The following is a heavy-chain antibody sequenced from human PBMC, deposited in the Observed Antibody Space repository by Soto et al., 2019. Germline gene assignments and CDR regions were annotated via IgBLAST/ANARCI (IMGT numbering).Heavy chain of an antibody. V-gene: IGHV1-3*01. D-gene: IGHD3-10*01. J-gene: IGHJ5*02. CDR2: INAGNGNT. CDR1: GYTFTSYA. Sequence: QVPLVQSGAEVKKPGASVKVSCKASGYTFTSYAMHWVRQAPGQRLEWMGWINAGNGNTKYSQKFQGRVTITRDTSASTAYMELSSLRSEDTAVYYCARSTMVRGANWFDPWGQGTLVTVSS. CDR3: ARSTMVRGANWFDP.